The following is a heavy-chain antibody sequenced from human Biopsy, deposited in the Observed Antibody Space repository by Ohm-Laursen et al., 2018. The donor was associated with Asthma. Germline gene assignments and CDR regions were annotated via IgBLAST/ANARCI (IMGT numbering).Heavy chain of an antibody. Sequence: SLRLSCTASGFTFSGSWMIWVRQAPGKGLQWLAFIKPDGSQTYYADSVKGRFTISRDKSDNTLYLQMNSLTAEDTAVYHCAKDERAYYGSDSKYMQPVPLGDWGQGTVVIVSA. CDR1: GFTFSGSW. J-gene: IGHJ4*02. CDR2: IKPDGSQT. CDR3: AKDERAYYGSDSKYMQPVPLGD. V-gene: IGHV3-7*03. D-gene: IGHD2-21*01.